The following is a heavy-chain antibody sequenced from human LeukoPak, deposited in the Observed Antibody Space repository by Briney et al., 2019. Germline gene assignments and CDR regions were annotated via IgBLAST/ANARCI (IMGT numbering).Heavy chain of an antibody. J-gene: IGHJ6*02. Sequence: GASVKVSCKASGYTFTGYYMHWVRQAPGQGLEWMGWINPNSGGTNYAQKFQGWVTMTRDTSISTAYMELSRLRSDDTAVYYCARTGRDYYGSGLYGMDVWGQGTTVTVSS. CDR2: INPNSGGT. V-gene: IGHV1-2*04. D-gene: IGHD3-10*01. CDR1: GYTFTGYY. CDR3: ARTGRDYYGSGLYGMDV.